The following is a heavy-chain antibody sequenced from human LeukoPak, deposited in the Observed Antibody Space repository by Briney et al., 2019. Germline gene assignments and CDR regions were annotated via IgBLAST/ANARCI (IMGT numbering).Heavy chain of an antibody. J-gene: IGHJ6*04. CDR1: GGSFSGYY. V-gene: IGHV4-34*01. CDR3: ASGPPHMDV. CDR2: INHSGGT. Sequence: SETLSLTCAVYGGSFSGYYWSWIRQPSGKGLEWIGEINHSGGTNYNPSLTSRVTISVDTSKNQYSLKLSSVTAADTDVYYCASGPPHMDVWGKGTTVTVSS.